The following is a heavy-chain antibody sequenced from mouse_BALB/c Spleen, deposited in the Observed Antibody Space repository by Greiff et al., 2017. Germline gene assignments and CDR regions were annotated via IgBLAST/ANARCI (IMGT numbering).Heavy chain of an antibody. CDR3: ARVPDSSGSWFAY. J-gene: IGHJ3*01. V-gene: IGHV1-9*01. CDR2: ILPGSGST. CDR1: GYTFSSYW. D-gene: IGHD3-2*01. Sequence: VQLQQSGAELMKPGASVKISCKATGYTFSSYWIEWVKQRPGHGLEWIGEILPGSGSTNYNEKFKGKATFTADTSSNTAYMQLSSLTSEDSAVYYCARVPDSSGSWFAYWGQGTLVTVSA.